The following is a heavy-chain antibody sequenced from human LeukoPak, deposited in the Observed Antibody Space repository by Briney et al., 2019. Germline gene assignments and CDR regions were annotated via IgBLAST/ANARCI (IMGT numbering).Heavy chain of an antibody. CDR1: GYSISSGYY. V-gene: IGHV4-61*02. Sequence: SETLSLTCTVSGYSISSGYYWSWVRQPAGKELEWIGRIYASGKIDYNPYTPSLKSRVAMSLDTSKNQVSLYLTSVTAADTAMYFCARSFSEKFYFESWGQGTLVTVSS. CDR3: ARSFSEKFYFES. CDR2: IYASGKI. J-gene: IGHJ4*02. D-gene: IGHD1-26*01.